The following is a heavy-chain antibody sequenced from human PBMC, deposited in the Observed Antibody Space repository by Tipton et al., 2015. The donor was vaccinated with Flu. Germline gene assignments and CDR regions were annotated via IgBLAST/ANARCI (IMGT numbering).Heavy chain of an antibody. Sequence: TLSLTCTVSGYSISSGYYWTWIRQPPGKGLEWIGHIYYTGTTHYSPSLKSRVTISRDASVNQFSLTLRSVTAADTAVYFCARDNAVFPGALYYWGLGTLVTVSS. CDR1: GYSISSGYY. CDR3: ARDNAVFPGALYY. J-gene: IGHJ4*02. CDR2: IYYTGTT. V-gene: IGHV4-31*03. D-gene: IGHD4/OR15-4a*01.